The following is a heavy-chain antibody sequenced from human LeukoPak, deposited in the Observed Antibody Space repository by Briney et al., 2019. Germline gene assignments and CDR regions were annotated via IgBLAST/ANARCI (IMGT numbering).Heavy chain of an antibody. CDR1: GFTFSSYG. CDR3: AKDLSFYGGNSFDY. Sequence: GGSLRLSCAASGFTFSSYGMHWVRQAPGKGLEWVAFIRYDGSNKYYADSVKGRFTISRDNSKNTLYLQMNSLRAEDTAVYYCAKDLSFYGGNSFDYWGQGTLVTVSS. V-gene: IGHV3-30*02. J-gene: IGHJ4*02. D-gene: IGHD4-23*01. CDR2: IRYDGSNK.